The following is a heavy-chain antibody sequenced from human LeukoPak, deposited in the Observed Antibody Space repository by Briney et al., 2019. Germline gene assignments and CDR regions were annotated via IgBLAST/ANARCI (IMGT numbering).Heavy chain of an antibody. CDR2: SYYSGST. Sequence: KTSETLSLTCVVSGGSISSRYWSWIRQPPGKGLEWIGYSYYSGSTNYNPSLRSRVTISVDTSRNQFYLRLSSVTAADTAVYYCARVNFGDALAAGYYYYMDVWGKGTTVTVSS. V-gene: IGHV4-59*11. CDR3: ARVNFGDALAAGYYYYMDV. D-gene: IGHD3-3*01. CDR1: GGSISSRY. J-gene: IGHJ6*03.